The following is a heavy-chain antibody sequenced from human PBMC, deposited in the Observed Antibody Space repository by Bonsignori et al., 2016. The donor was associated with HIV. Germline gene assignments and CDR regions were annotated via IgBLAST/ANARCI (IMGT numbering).Heavy chain of an antibody. CDR2: IYYNGST. CDR1: GGSISSYY. V-gene: IGHV4-59*01. Sequence: SETLSLTCTVSGGSISSYYWSWIRQPPGKGLEWIGYIYYNGSTNYNPSLKRRVTISVDTSKNQFSLKVSSVTAADTAAYYCARVRDRGGDSHSWFDPWGQGTLVTVSS. CDR3: ARVRDRGGDSHSWFDP. J-gene: IGHJ5*02. D-gene: IGHD2-21*01.